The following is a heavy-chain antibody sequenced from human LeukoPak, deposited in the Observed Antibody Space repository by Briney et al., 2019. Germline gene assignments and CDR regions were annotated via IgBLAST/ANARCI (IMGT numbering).Heavy chain of an antibody. Sequence: GESLKISCEASGYSFSTYWIAWVRQMPGKGLEWMGIIYPGGSDTRYSPSFQGQVTISADKSISTAYLQWSSLKASDTAMYYCARRGGLYGSGSYRFDPWGQGTLVTVSS. CDR2: IYPGGSDT. J-gene: IGHJ5*02. V-gene: IGHV5-51*01. D-gene: IGHD3-10*01. CDR3: ARRGGLYGSGSYRFDP. CDR1: GYSFSTYW.